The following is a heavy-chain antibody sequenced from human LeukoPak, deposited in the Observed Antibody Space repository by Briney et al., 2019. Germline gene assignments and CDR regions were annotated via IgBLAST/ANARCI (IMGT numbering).Heavy chain of an antibody. CDR1: GYTFTSHG. J-gene: IGHJ5*02. V-gene: IGHV1-18*01. Sequence: GASVKVSCKASGYTFTSHGISWVRQAPGQGLEWMGWISAYNGNTNYAQKLQGRVTMTTDTSTSTAYMELRSLRSDDTAVYYCARVDGIAAAGWFDPWGQGTLVTVSS. D-gene: IGHD6-13*01. CDR3: ARVDGIAAAGWFDP. CDR2: ISAYNGNT.